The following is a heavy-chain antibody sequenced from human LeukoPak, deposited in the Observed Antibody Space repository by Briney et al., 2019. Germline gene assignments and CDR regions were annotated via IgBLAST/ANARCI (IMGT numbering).Heavy chain of an antibody. CDR1: GGSISSSSYY. J-gene: IGHJ5*02. D-gene: IGHD2-21*02. CDR2: IYYSGST. V-gene: IGHV4-39*01. CDR3: ARQRKTYCGGDCPNWFDP. Sequence: SETLSLTCTVSGGSISSSSYYWGWIRHPPGKGPEWIGSIYYSGSTYYNPSLKSQVTISVDTSKNQFSLKLSSVTAADTAVYYCARQRKTYCGGDCPNWFDPWGQGTLVTVSS.